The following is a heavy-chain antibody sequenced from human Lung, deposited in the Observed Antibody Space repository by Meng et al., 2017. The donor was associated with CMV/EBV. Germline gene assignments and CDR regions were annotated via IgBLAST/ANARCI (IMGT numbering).Heavy chain of an antibody. CDR2: IRSSSRYI. V-gene: IGHV3-21*01. Sequence: GESXKISCAASGFTFSRYSMNWVRQAPGKGLEWVSSIRSSSRYIYYTDSVKDRFTISTDNAKTSLYLQMNSLRAEDTAVYYCAREREELITTFGVATSSRYGMDVWGKGTTVTVSS. CDR3: AREREELITTFGVATSSRYGMDV. CDR1: GFTFSRYS. D-gene: IGHD3-3*01. J-gene: IGHJ6*04.